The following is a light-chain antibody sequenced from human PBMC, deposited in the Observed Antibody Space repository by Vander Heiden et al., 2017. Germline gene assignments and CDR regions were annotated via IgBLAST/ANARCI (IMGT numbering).Light chain of an antibody. CDR1: SSNIGSNT. J-gene: IGLJ3*02. V-gene: IGLV1-44*01. CDR2: SNN. CDR3: AAWDDSLNGPG. Sequence: QSVPTQPPSASGTPGPRAPISCSGSSSNIGSNTVAWYQQHPGTAPKLLVYSNNQRPSGVPDRFSGSKSGTSASLAISGLQSEDEADYYCAAWDDSLNGPGFGGGTKLTVL.